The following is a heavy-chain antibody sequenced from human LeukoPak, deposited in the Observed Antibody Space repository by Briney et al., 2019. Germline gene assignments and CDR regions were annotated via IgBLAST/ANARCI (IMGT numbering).Heavy chain of an antibody. V-gene: IGHV1-46*01. CDR3: ARDLSQNYYDSSGYYYVHRYFDY. J-gene: IGHJ4*02. D-gene: IGHD3-22*01. CDR1: GYTFTSHY. CDR2: INPSGGST. Sequence: GASVKVSCKASGYTFTSHYMHWVRQAPGQGLEWMGIINPSGGSTSYAQKFQGRVTMTRDTSTSTVYMELSSLRSEDTAVYYCARDLSQNYYDSSGYYYVHRYFDYWGQGTLVTVSS.